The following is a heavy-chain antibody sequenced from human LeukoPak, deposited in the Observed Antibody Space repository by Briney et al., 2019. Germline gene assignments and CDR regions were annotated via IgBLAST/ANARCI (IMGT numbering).Heavy chain of an antibody. D-gene: IGHD5-24*01. CDR1: GGSFSGYY. J-gene: IGHJ4*02. CDR2: INHSGST. V-gene: IGHV4-34*01. CDR3: ARVSRNGWLQYFDC. Sequence: SETLSLTCAVYGGSFSGYYWSWIRQPPGKGLEWIGEINHSGSTNYNPSLKSRVTISVDTSKNQFSLKLSSVTAADTAVYYCARVSRNGWLQYFDCWGQGTLVTVSS.